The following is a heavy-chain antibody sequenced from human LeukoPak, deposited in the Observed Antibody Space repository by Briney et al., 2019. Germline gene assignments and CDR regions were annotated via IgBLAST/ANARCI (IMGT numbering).Heavy chain of an antibody. V-gene: IGHV4-59*02. J-gene: IGHJ5*02. Sequence: RPSETVPHTCTVSGASVSSSHWNWIRQSPGKGLEWIANVDYNGGTKYNPSLRGRGTMSLDTSKNQFYLKLQSVTAADTARYYCARGFYKPFDGWGQLWLVSVSS. CDR1: GASVSSSH. CDR3: ARGFYKPFDG. CDR2: VDYNGGT. D-gene: IGHD2/OR15-2a*01.